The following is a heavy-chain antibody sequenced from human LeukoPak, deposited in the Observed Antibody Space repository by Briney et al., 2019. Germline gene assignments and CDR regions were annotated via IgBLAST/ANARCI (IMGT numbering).Heavy chain of an antibody. CDR2: ISGYNGDT. V-gene: IGHV1-18*01. Sequence: ASVRVSCKASGYSFTNFGVTWVRQAPGQGLEWMGWISGYNGDTNYAQRFQGRVTMTTDASTSTAYMELKTLRSDDTAVFYCVRAPAGPLRPYGMNVWGQGTTVIVSS. D-gene: IGHD3-16*01. CDR1: GYSFTNFG. J-gene: IGHJ6*02. CDR3: VRAPAGPLRPYGMNV.